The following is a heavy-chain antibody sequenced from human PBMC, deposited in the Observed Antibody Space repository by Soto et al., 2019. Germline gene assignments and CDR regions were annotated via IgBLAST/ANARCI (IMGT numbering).Heavy chain of an antibody. CDR2: IWYDGSNK. D-gene: IGHD7-27*01. V-gene: IGHV3-33*01. CDR3: ARELAGYYFDY. CDR1: GFTFSSYG. J-gene: IGHJ4*02. Sequence: QVQLVESGGGVVQPGRSLRLSCAASGFTFSSYGMHWVRQAPGKGLEWVAVIWYDGSNKYYADSVKGRFTISRDNSKNTRYLQMNSLRAEDTAVYYCARELAGYYFDYWGQGTLVTVSS.